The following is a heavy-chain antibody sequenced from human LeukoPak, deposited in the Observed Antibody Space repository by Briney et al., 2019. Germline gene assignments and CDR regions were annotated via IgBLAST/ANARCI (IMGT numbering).Heavy chain of an antibody. J-gene: IGHJ4*02. Sequence: GGSLRLSCAASGFTFNSYAMSWVRQAPGKGLEWVSAISGSGGSTYYADSVKGRFTISRDNSKNTLYLQMNSLRAEDTAVYYCAKGPYYYDSSGYYYQTMGYFDYWGQGTLVTVSS. D-gene: IGHD3-22*01. CDR1: GFTFNSYA. CDR3: AKGPYYYDSSGYYYQTMGYFDY. CDR2: ISGSGGST. V-gene: IGHV3-23*01.